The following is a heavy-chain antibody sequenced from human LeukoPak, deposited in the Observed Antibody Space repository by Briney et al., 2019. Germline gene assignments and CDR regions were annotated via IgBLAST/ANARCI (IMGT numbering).Heavy chain of an antibody. Sequence: GGSLRLSCAASGFTFRNYAMSWVRQAPGKGLEWVSAISGSGGGAYYADSVKGRFTISRDISKNTVYLQMNSLKAEDTAMYYCVQEDGDFFLPFDYWGQGTLVTVSS. D-gene: IGHD4-17*01. CDR3: VQEDGDFFLPFDY. CDR2: ISGSGGGA. CDR1: GFTFRNYA. V-gene: IGHV3-23*01. J-gene: IGHJ4*02.